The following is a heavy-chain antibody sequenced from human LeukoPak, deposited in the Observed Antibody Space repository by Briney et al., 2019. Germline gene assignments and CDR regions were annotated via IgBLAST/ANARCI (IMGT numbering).Heavy chain of an antibody. J-gene: IGHJ3*02. CDR1: GFTVYSYV. V-gene: IGHV3-23*01. CDR3: AKDRYSSDDAFHI. CDR2: ISASGGST. D-gene: IGHD6-19*01. Sequence: GGSLRLSCAASGFTVYSYVMGWVRQAPGTGPEWVSTISASGGSTYYADSVKGRFTISRDNSKNTLYLRMNSLRAEDTAVYYCAKDRYSSDDAFHIWGQGTMVTVSS.